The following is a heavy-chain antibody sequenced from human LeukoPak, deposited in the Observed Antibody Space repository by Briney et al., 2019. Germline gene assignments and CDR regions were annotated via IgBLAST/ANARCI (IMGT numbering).Heavy chain of an antibody. V-gene: IGHV4-38-2*02. D-gene: IGHD2-15*01. CDR2: IYHSGRT. CDR3: ARQDPPPYCSGGSCYSY. J-gene: IGHJ4*02. Sequence: PSETLSLTCTVSGYSISSGYYWGWIRQPPGKGLEWIGSIYHSGRTFYNPSLESRVTISVDTSKNQFSLKLSSVTAADTAVYYCARQDPPPYCSGGSCYSYWGQGTLVTVSS. CDR1: GYSISSGYY.